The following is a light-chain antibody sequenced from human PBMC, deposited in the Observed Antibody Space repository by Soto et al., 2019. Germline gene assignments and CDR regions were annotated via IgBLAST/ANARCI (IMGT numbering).Light chain of an antibody. CDR3: QQFDESRQVWT. J-gene: IGKJ1*01. Sequence: EMVLTQSPDTLSLSPGESATLSCRASQSVSRNFLAWYQQKPGQAPRLLMYYTSSRASGIPDRFSGSGSVTDFTLTISRLEPEDFAVYYCQQFDESRQVWTFGQGTKVEIK. V-gene: IGKV3-20*01. CDR2: YTS. CDR1: QSVSRNF.